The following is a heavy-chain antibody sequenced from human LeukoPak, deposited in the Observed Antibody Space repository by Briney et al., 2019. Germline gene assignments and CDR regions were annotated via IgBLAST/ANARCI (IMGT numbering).Heavy chain of an antibody. CDR3: ARVHKWGYQLLYYFDY. Sequence: GSLRLSCAASGFTVSSNYMSWVRQPPGKGLEWIGEVDHTGSTNHNPSLKSRVTISVGTSKNQFSLKLTSVTAADTAVYYCARVHKWGYQLLYYFDYWGQGTLVTVSS. V-gene: IGHV4-34*01. J-gene: IGHJ4*02. CDR1: GFTVSSNY. CDR2: VDHTGST. D-gene: IGHD2-2*01.